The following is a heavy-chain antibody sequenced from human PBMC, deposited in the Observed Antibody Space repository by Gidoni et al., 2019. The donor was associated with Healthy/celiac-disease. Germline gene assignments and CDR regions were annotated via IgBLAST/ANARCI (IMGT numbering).Heavy chain of an antibody. CDR3: ARVVSSGGLDY. CDR2: INPSGGST. Sequence: QVQLVQSGAEVKKPGASVKVSCKASGYTFTSYHMHWVRQAPGQGLEWMGVINPSGGSTSYAQKFQGRVTMTRDTSTSTVYMELSSLRSEDTAVYYCARVVSSGGLDYWGQGTLVTVSS. V-gene: IGHV1-46*01. J-gene: IGHJ4*02. D-gene: IGHD6-19*01. CDR1: GYTFTSYH.